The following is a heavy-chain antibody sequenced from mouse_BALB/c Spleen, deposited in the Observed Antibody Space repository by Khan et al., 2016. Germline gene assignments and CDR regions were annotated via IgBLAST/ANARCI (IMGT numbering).Heavy chain of an antibody. V-gene: IGHV9-2-1*01. CDR1: GYTFTDYS. Sequence: QIQLVQSGPELKKPGETVKISCKASGYTFTDYSMHWVKQAPGKGLKWMGWINTETGEPTYADDFKGRFAFSLETSASTAYLQINNLKNEDTATYGCARVGWLLPYWYFDVWVAGTTVSVSS. CDR3: ARVGWLLPYWYFDV. D-gene: IGHD2-3*01. J-gene: IGHJ1*01. CDR2: INTETGEP.